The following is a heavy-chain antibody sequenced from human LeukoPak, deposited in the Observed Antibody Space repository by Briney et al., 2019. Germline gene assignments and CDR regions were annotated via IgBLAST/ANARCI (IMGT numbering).Heavy chain of an antibody. V-gene: IGHV3-21*01. CDR1: AFTFSSYS. CDR3: ARGLGGIWDDYYFDY. D-gene: IGHD3-16*01. CDR2: ISSSSSYI. J-gene: IGHJ4*02. Sequence: GGSLRLSCAASAFTFSSYSINWVRQAPGKGLEWVSSISSSSSYIYYADSIKGRFTISRDNAKNSLYLQMNSLRAEDTAVYYCARGLGGIWDDYYFDYWGQGTLVTVSS.